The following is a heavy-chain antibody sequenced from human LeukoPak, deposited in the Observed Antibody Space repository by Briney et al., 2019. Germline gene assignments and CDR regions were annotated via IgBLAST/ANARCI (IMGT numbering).Heavy chain of an antibody. D-gene: IGHD3-3*01. CDR2: MNPNSGNT. V-gene: IGHV1-8*01. Sequence: GASVKVSCKASGYTFTSYDINWVRQATGQGLEWMGWMNPNSGNTGYARKFQGRVTMTRNTSISTAYMELSSPRSEDTAVYYCARGHGVRFLEWPRGYYYGMDVWGQGATVTVSS. J-gene: IGHJ6*02. CDR1: GYTFTSYD. CDR3: ARGHGVRFLEWPRGYYYGMDV.